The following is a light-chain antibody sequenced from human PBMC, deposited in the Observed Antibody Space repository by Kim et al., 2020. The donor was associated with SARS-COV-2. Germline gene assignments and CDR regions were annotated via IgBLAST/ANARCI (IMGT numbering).Light chain of an antibody. Sequence: AYVGDRVTITCRASQSIRNALGWYQQNPGRAPKRLIYGASSLQSGVPSRFSGSGSGTEFTLTISSVQPEDFATYFCLQHSTYPITFGQGTRLEIK. V-gene: IGKV1-17*01. J-gene: IGKJ5*01. CDR3: LQHSTYPIT. CDR1: QSIRNA. CDR2: GAS.